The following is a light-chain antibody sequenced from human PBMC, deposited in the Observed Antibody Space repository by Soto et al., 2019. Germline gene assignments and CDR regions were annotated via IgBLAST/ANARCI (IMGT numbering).Light chain of an antibody. CDR2: SNT. CDR1: SSNIGSHT. CDR3: AAWEDSLNGVV. J-gene: IGLJ2*01. Sequence: QSVLPQPPSASGTPGQTIAISCSGGSSNIGSHTVNWYQQLPGTAPRLLIYSNTQRPSGVPDRFSGSKSGTSASLAISGLQSEYEGDYYCAAWEDSLNGVVFGGGTKLTVL. V-gene: IGLV1-44*01.